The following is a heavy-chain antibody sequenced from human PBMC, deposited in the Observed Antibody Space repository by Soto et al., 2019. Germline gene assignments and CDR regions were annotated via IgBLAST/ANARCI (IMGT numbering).Heavy chain of an antibody. CDR2: IIPIFGTP. D-gene: IGHD3-9*01. CDR3: ARSEGGYFDGMDA. V-gene: IGHV1-69*13. Sequence: PVNVSRKASGGTGRSYAISRVRQAPVQGREWMVGIIPIFGTPTYAQKFQGRVTIKEDQPTNTAYMEMNSLRFEDTAVYNWARSEGGYFDGMDACGQ. J-gene: IGHJ6*02. CDR1: GGTGRSYA.